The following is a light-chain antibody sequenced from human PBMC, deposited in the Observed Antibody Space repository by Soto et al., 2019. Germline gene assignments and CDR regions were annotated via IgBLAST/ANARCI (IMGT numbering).Light chain of an antibody. CDR2: DAS. Sequence: DIQMTQSPSSLSAFVGDRLTITCQASQDISNYLNWYQQKAGKAPKLLIYDASNLERGVPSRFSGSGSGTDFTFTISSLQPEDVDTYYCQQYDNLPLTLGGGTKVDIK. V-gene: IGKV1-33*01. CDR1: QDISNY. CDR3: QQYDNLPLT. J-gene: IGKJ4*01.